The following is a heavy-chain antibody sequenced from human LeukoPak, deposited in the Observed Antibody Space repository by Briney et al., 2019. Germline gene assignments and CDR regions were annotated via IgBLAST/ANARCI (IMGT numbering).Heavy chain of an antibody. J-gene: IGHJ4*02. Sequence: MSSQTLSLTCAVSGGSISSGGYSWSWIRQPPGKGLEWIGYIYYSGSTNYNPSLKSRVTISVDTSKNQFSLKLSSVTAADTAVYYCARMHPYSSGCDYWGQGTLVTVSS. D-gene: IGHD6-19*01. V-gene: IGHV4-61*08. CDR1: GGSISSGGYS. CDR2: IYYSGST. CDR3: ARMHPYSSGCDY.